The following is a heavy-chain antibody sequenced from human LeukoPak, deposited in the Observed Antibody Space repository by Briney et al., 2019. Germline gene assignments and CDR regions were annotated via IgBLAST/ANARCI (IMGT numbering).Heavy chain of an antibody. J-gene: IGHJ4*02. V-gene: IGHV4-34*01. CDR3: ARGFMITFGGVIPSYFDY. CDR1: GGSFSGYY. CDR2: ISHSGST. D-gene: IGHD3-16*02. Sequence: PSETLSLTCAVYGGSFSGYYWSWIRQPPGKGLEWIGEISHSGSTNYNPSLKSRVTISVDTSKNQFSLKLSSVTAADTAVYYCARGFMITFGGVIPSYFDYWGQGTLVTVSS.